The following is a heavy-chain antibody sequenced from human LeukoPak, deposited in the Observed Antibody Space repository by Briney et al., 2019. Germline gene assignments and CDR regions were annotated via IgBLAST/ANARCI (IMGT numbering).Heavy chain of an antibody. Sequence: PGGALRLSCAASGFPFSSYWMHWVRQVPRKGLVWVSRINGDGSSTSYADSVKGRFTISRDNAKNTLYLQMNGLRAEDTAVYYCARDGDSSGYYVNFDYWGQGTLVTVSS. J-gene: IGHJ4*02. CDR3: ARDGDSSGYYVNFDY. V-gene: IGHV3-74*01. CDR1: GFPFSSYW. CDR2: INGDGSST. D-gene: IGHD3-22*01.